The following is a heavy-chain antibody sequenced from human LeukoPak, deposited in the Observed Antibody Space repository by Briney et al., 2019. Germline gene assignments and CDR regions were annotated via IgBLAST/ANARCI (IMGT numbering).Heavy chain of an antibody. D-gene: IGHD3-22*01. J-gene: IGHJ4*02. CDR1: GFTFSSYG. CDR2: ISYDGSNK. V-gene: IGHV3-30*19. CDR3: ARDTHYYYDSSGSPFDY. Sequence: GGSLRLSCAASGFTFSSYGMHWVRQAPGKGLEWVAVISYDGSNKYYADSVKGRFTISRDNSKNTLYLQMNSLRAEDTAVYYCARDTHYYYDSSGSPFDYWGQGTLVTVSS.